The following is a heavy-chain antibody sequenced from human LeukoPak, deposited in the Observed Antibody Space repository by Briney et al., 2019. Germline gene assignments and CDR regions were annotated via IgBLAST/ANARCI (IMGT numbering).Heavy chain of an antibody. CDR3: ARGREWFDP. CDR1: GYTFTGYY. Sequence: ASVKVSCKASGYTFTGYYMHWVRQAPGQGLEWMGWMNPNSGNTGYAQKFQGRVTMTRNTSISTAYMELSSLRSEDTAVYYCARGREWFDPWGQGTLVTVSS. J-gene: IGHJ5*02. CDR2: MNPNSGNT. V-gene: IGHV1-8*02.